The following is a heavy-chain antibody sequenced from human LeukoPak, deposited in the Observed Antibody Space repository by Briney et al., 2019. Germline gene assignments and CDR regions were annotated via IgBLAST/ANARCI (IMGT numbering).Heavy chain of an antibody. CDR1: GFTFSNYN. D-gene: IGHD1-1*01. CDR3: ARCTTGKTFGSLREIKKSREIDF. CDR2: ISSSSSYI. Sequence: GGSLRLSCAASGFTFSNYNMNWVRQAPGKGLEWVSSISSSSSYITYADSVKGRFTISRDNAKNSLYLQMHSLRAEDTAVYYCARCTTGKTFGSLREIKKSREIDFWGQGTLVTVSS. J-gene: IGHJ4*02. V-gene: IGHV3-21*01.